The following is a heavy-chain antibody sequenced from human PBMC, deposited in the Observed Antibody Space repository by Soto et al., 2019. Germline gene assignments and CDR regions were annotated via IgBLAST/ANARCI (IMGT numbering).Heavy chain of an antibody. CDR2: ISANNGNT. CDR3: ARVLSVAMVDY. Sequence: QVQLVQSGAEVKKPGASVKVSCKASGYSFTSYGISWVRQAPGQGLEWMGWISANNGNTKYAQKLQGRVTMTTDASTSTYYSELMSLRADDTAVYYGARVLSVAMVDYWGQGTLVTVYS. J-gene: IGHJ4*02. D-gene: IGHD6-19*01. V-gene: IGHV1-18*01. CDR1: GYSFTSYG.